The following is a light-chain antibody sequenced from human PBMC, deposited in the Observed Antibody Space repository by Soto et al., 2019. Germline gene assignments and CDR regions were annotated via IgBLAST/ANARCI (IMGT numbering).Light chain of an antibody. Sequence: QSALTQPASVSGSPGQSITISCTGTSSDVGGYNYVSWYQQHPGKAPKLMISEVSSRPSGVSNRFSGSKSGHTASLASSGLQADVEAEYYCSSYTSTGTVVFGGGTKLTVL. CDR3: SSYTSTGTVV. J-gene: IGLJ2*01. CDR2: EVS. V-gene: IGLV2-14*01. CDR1: SSDVGGYNY.